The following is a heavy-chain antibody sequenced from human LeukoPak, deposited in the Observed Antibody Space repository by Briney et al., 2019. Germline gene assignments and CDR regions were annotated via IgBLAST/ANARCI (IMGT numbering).Heavy chain of an antibody. Sequence: SETLSLTCTVSGGSISSSSYYWGWIRQPPGKGLEWIGSIYYSGSTYYNPSLKSRVTISVDTSKNQFSLKLSSVTAADTAVYYCARGTYDYSNYFDYWGQGTLVTVSP. CDR1: GGSISSSSYY. J-gene: IGHJ4*02. CDR2: IYYSGST. D-gene: IGHD4-11*01. CDR3: ARGTYDYSNYFDY. V-gene: IGHV4-39*01.